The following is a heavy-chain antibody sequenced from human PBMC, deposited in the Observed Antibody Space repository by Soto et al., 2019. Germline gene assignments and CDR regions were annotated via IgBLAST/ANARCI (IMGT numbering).Heavy chain of an antibody. V-gene: IGHV4-31*03. CDR1: GGSISSGGYY. D-gene: IGHD3-22*01. Sequence: SETLSLTCTVSGGSISSGGYYWSWIRQHPGKGLEWIGYIYYSGSTYCNPSLKSRVTISVDTSKNQFSLKLSSVTAADTAVYYCASNMIVAQSYYYYYGMDVWGQGTTVTVSS. J-gene: IGHJ6*02. CDR2: IYYSGST. CDR3: ASNMIVAQSYYYYYGMDV.